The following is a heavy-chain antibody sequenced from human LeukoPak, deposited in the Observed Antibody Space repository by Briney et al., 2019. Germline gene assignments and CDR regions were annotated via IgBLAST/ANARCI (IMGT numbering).Heavy chain of an antibody. V-gene: IGHV3-30*18. J-gene: IGHJ4*02. Sequence: PGGSLRLSCAASGFTFSNHGMHWVRQAPGKGLEWVAVISYDGRNKFYADSVKGRFTISRDNSKNTLSLQMNSLTIEDTAVYYCAKDPRTEAAAPDNWGQGTLVTVSS. CDR1: GFTFSNHG. D-gene: IGHD6-13*01. CDR3: AKDPRTEAAAPDN. CDR2: ISYDGRNK.